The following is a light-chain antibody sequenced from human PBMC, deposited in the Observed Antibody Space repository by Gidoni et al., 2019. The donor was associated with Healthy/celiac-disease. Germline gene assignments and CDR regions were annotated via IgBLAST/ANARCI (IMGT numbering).Light chain of an antibody. CDR3: QQYDNLPRI. J-gene: IGKJ4*01. V-gene: IGKV1-33*01. Sequence: DIQMTQSPSSLSASVGDRATITCQASQDISNYLNWYQQKPGKAPKLLIYDASNLETGVPSRISGSGSGTDFTFTISSLQPEDIATYYCQQYDNLPRIFGGGTKVEIK. CDR2: DAS. CDR1: QDISNY.